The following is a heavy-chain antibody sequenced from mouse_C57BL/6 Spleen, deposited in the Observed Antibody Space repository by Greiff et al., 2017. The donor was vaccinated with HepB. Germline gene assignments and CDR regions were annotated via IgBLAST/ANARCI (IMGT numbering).Heavy chain of an antibody. CDR2: IYPGSGNT. Sequence: QVQLQQSGAELVRPGASVKLSCKASGYTFTDYYINWVKQRPGQGLEWIARIYPGSGNTYYNEKFKGKATLTAEKSSSTAYMQLSSLTSEDSAVYFCARAFYDYDEGYAMDYWGQGTSVTVSS. D-gene: IGHD2-4*01. CDR1: GYTFTDYY. J-gene: IGHJ4*01. CDR3: ARAFYDYDEGYAMDY. V-gene: IGHV1-76*01.